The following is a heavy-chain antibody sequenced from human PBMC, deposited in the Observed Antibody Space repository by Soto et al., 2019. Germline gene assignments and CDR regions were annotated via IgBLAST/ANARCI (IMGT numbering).Heavy chain of an antibody. J-gene: IGHJ4*02. V-gene: IGHV4-34*01. D-gene: IGHD1-26*01. Sequence: QVQLQQWGAGLLKPSETLSLTCAVYGGSFSGYYWPWIRQPPEKGLEWCGEINHSGSTNYAPSPKHGVTISVDTSKHQFSLTLSAVTAADTAVYYCVWALGLVGAHKASDYWGLGTLVTVSS. CDR3: VWALGLVGAHKASDY. CDR2: INHSGST. CDR1: GGSFSGYY.